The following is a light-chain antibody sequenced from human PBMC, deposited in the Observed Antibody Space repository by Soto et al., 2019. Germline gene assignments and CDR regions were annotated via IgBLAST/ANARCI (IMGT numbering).Light chain of an antibody. CDR1: SSDVGSYNL. CDR3: CSYAGSSTSV. Sequence: QSALTQPASVSGSPGQSITISCTGTSSDVGSYNLVSWYQQHPGKSPKLMIYEGSKRPSGVSNRVSGSKSGNTASLTISGLQDEDEADYYCCSYAGSSTSVFGGGTKITVL. CDR2: EGS. V-gene: IGLV2-23*01. J-gene: IGLJ3*02.